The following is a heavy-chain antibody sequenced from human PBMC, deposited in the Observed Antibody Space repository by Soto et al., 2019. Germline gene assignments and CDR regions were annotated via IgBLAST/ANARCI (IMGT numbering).Heavy chain of an antibody. Sequence: QVQLVQSGAEVKKPGSSVKVSCEASGGTVSTYGFSWVRQAPGQGLEWMGEIIPLIGTANYSRKFQGKVTITADKSTSTAYMELSSLRSEDTAVYYCAREARQMATTVFDYWGQGTLVTVSS. J-gene: IGHJ4*02. CDR3: AREARQMATTVFDY. CDR2: IIPLIGTA. V-gene: IGHV1-69*06. CDR1: GGTVSTYG. D-gene: IGHD5-12*01.